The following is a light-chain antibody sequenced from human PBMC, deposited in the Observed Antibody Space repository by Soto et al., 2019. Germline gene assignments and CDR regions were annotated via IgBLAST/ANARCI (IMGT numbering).Light chain of an antibody. CDR3: HQRQSWPRT. J-gene: IGKJ1*01. Sequence: EIVLTQSPATLSLSPGERATLSCRASQYINTRLAWYQHRPGQAPRLLIYQTSIRAAGIPARFSASGTGTDFTLTISDVQPEDFAVYYCHQRQSWPRTFGQGTKVDNK. CDR1: QYINTR. V-gene: IGKV3-11*01. CDR2: QTS.